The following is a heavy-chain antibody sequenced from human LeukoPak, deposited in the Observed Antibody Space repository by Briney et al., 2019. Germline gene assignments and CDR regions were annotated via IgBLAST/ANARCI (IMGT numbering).Heavy chain of an antibody. CDR3: ARAVCPSIKFCDSSYFMDV. D-gene: IGHD6-6*01. J-gene: IGHJ6*03. V-gene: IGHV3-20*04. Sequence: GGSLRLSCAASGFSFDDLGMTWVRQVPGKGLEGVAGINWNGARTGYADSVRGRFTISRDNAKNSLYLQMNSLRAEDTALYYCARAVCPSIKFCDSSYFMDVWGKGTTVNVS. CDR1: GFSFDDLG. CDR2: INWNGART.